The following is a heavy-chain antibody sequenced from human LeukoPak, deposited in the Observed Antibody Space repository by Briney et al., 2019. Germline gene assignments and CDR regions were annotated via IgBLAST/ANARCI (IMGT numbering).Heavy chain of an antibody. D-gene: IGHD1-26*01. J-gene: IGHJ6*02. CDR3: ARDKLLISAYYYYYGMDV. V-gene: IGHV3-21*01. CDR2: ISSSSSYI. Sequence: PGGSLRLSCAASGFTFSSYSMNWVRQAPGKGLEWVSSISSSSSYIYYADSVKGRFTISRDNAKNSLYLQMNSLRAEDTAVYYCARDKLLISAYYYYYGMDVWGQGTTVTVSS. CDR1: GFTFSSYS.